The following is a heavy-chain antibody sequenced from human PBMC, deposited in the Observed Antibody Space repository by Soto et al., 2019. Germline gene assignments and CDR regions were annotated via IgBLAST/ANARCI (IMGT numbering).Heavy chain of an antibody. Sequence: QVQLQESGPGLVKPSETLSLTCTVSGGSISSYYWSWIRQPPGKGLEWIGYIYYSGSTNYNPSLKSRVTISVDTSKNQFSLKLSSVTAADTAVYYCARRWGPTFDFWGQVTLVTVSS. CDR3: ARRWGPTFDF. J-gene: IGHJ4*02. V-gene: IGHV4-59*01. CDR1: GGSISSYY. D-gene: IGHD1-26*01. CDR2: IYYSGST.